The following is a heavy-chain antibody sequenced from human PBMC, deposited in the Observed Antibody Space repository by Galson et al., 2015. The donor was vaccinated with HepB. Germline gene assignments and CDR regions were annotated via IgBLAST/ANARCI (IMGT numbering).Heavy chain of an antibody. CDR3: ARGAAYYYGSGSYYT. V-gene: IGHV3-30-3*01. Sequence: SLRLSCAASGFTFSSYWMSWVRQAPGKGLEWVAVISYDGSNKYYADSVKGRFTISRDNSKNTLYLQMNSLRAEDTAVYYCARGAAYYYGSGSYYTWGQGTLVTVSS. J-gene: IGHJ5*02. D-gene: IGHD3-10*01. CDR2: ISYDGSNK. CDR1: GFTFSSYW.